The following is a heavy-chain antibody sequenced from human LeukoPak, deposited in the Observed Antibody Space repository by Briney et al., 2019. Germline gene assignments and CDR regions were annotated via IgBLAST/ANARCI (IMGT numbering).Heavy chain of an antibody. V-gene: IGHV1-69*04. CDR3: ATPKGATDAFDI. J-gene: IGHJ3*02. D-gene: IGHD1-26*01. CDR2: IIPILGIA. Sequence: GSSVKVSCKASGGTFISYAISWVRQAPGQGLEWMGRIIPILGIANYAQKFQGRVTITADKSTSTAYMELSSLRSEDTAVYYCATPKGATDAFDIWGQGTMVTVSS. CDR1: GGTFISYA.